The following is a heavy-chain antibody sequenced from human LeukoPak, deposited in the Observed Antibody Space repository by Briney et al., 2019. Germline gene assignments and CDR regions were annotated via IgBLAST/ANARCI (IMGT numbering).Heavy chain of an antibody. CDR3: ARVLGPYYDSSGPGEYFDY. CDR2: IYTSGST. CDR1: GGSISSYY. Sequence: SETLSLTCTVSGGSISSYYWSWIRQPAGKGLEWIGRIYTSGSTNYNPSLKSRVTMSVDTSKNQFSLKLSSVTAADTAVYYCARVLGPYYDSSGPGEYFDYWGQGTLVTVSS. D-gene: IGHD3-22*01. J-gene: IGHJ4*02. V-gene: IGHV4-4*07.